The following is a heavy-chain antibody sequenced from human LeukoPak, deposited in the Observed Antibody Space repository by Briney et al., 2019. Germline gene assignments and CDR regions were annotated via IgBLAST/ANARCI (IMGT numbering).Heavy chain of an antibody. Sequence: SGGSLRLSCAASGFTFSSYAMSWVRQAPGKGLEWVSAISGSGGSTYYADSVKGRFTISRDNSKNTLYLQMNSLRAEDTAVYYCAKHYYDSSPQDWYFDLWGRGTLVTVSS. D-gene: IGHD3-22*01. CDR3: AKHYYDSSPQDWYFDL. CDR1: GFTFSSYA. J-gene: IGHJ2*01. V-gene: IGHV3-23*01. CDR2: ISGSGGST.